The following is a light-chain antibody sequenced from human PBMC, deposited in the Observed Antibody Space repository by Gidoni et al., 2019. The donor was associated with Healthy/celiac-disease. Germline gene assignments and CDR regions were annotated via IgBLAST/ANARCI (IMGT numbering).Light chain of an antibody. CDR3: PQRSNWPPIT. J-gene: IGKJ5*01. V-gene: IGKV3-11*01. Sequence: EMVLTQSPATLSLSPGERATLSCRASQSVSSYLAWYQQKPGQAPRLLIYDASNRATVIPARFSGSGSGTDFTLTISSLEPEDFAVYYCPQRSNWPPITFGQGTRLEIK. CDR2: DAS. CDR1: QSVSSY.